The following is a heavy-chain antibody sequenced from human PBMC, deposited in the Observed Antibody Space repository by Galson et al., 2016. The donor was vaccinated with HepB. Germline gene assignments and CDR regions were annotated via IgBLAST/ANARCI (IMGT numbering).Heavy chain of an antibody. J-gene: IGHJ4*02. CDR2: INNNGGST. V-gene: IGHV3-64D*06. D-gene: IGHD5-24*01. Sequence: SLRLSCAASGFTFSHYAMSWVRQAPGKGLEYISAINNNGGSTYYADSVKGRFTISRDNSKNTLYLQVSSLRAEDTAVYYCVSLDDGTGTCHAGPFDYWGQGTLVTVSS. CDR1: GFTFSHYA. CDR3: VSLDDGTGTCHAGPFDY.